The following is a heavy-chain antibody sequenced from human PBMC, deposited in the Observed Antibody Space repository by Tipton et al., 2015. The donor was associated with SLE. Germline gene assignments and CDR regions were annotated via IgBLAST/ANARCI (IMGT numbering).Heavy chain of an antibody. J-gene: IGHJ4*02. D-gene: IGHD6-13*01. V-gene: IGHV3-21*03. Sequence: SLRLSCEASGFTFDDHGMSWVRQAPGKGLEWVSSISRSSSYTYYADSVKGRFTISRDNAKNSLYLQMNSLRAEDTAVYYCARGGYSSSWYVYWGQGTLVTVSS. CDR1: GFTFDDHG. CDR2: ISRSSSYT. CDR3: ARGGYSSSWYVY.